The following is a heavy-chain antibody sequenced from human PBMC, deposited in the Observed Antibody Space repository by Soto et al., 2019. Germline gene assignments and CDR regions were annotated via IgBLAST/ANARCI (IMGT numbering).Heavy chain of an antibody. CDR3: ASSSGDLDVYGMDI. D-gene: IGHD3-10*01. V-gene: IGHV3-23*01. J-gene: IGHJ6*02. CDR1: GFTFSRYA. Sequence: EAQLLESGGGLVQPGGSLRLSCAASGFTFSRYAMSWVRQAPGKGLEWVSTVTGGGHTTSNADPVNGRFTISRDNSKNTLYLQMNNLRAEDTAIYYCASSSGDLDVYGMDIWGPGTTVTVSS. CDR2: VTGGGHTT.